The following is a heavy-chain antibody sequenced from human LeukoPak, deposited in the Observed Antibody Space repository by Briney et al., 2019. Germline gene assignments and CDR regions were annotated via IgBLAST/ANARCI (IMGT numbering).Heavy chain of an antibody. D-gene: IGHD3-10*01. Sequence: ASVKLSCKASGGTFSSYSISWVRQAPGQGREWMGRIIPILGIANYAQKFQGRVTITADKSTSTAYMELSSLRSEDTAVYYCARNRGFGENLWGQGTLVTVSS. J-gene: IGHJ4*02. V-gene: IGHV1-69*02. CDR3: ARNRGFGENL. CDR2: IIPILGIA. CDR1: GGTFSSYS.